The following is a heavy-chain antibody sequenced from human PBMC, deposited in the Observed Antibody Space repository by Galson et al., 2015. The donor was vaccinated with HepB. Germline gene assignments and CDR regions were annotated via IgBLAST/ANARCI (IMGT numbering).Heavy chain of an antibody. V-gene: IGHV6-1*01. Sequence: CAISGDSVSSNSVVWNWIRQSPSRGLEWLGRTYYRSKWHDDYAVSVKSRITINPDTSKNQFSLQLSSVTPEDTAVYYCARGENTLSTFAVWYFDLWGRGTLVTVSS. CDR3: ARGENTLSTFAVWYFDL. J-gene: IGHJ2*01. CDR2: TYYRSKWHD. CDR1: GDSVSSNSVV. D-gene: IGHD3-16*01.